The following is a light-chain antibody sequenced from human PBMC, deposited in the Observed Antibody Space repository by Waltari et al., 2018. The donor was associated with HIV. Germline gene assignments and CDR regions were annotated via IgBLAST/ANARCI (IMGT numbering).Light chain of an antibody. V-gene: IGLV2-14*01. CDR2: EVS. CDR3: SSYTSGTTWV. CDR1: RSDIGGYNY. Sequence: QSALTQPASVSGSPGQSIPISCTGTRSDIGGYNYVSWHQHHPGRAPKLIIFEVSNRPSGVSNRCSGSKSGNTASLIISGLLAEDDADYYCSSYTSGTTWVFGGGTKLTVL. J-gene: IGLJ3*02.